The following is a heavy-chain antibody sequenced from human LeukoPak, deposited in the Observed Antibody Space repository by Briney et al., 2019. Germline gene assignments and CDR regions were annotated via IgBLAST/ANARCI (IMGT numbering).Heavy chain of an antibody. Sequence: SETLSLTCAVYGGSFSGYYWSWIRQPPGKGLEWIGEINHSGSTNYSPSLKSRVTISVDTSKNQFSLKLSSVTAADTAVYYCARRGIGNNWDIDDHWGQGTLVTVSS. J-gene: IGHJ4*02. V-gene: IGHV4-34*01. CDR3: ARRGIGNNWDIDDH. CDR1: GGSFSGYY. CDR2: INHSGST. D-gene: IGHD1-1*01.